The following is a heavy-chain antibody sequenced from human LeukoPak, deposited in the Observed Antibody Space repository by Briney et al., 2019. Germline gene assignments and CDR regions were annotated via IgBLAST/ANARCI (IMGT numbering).Heavy chain of an antibody. J-gene: IGHJ4*02. D-gene: IGHD2-2*02. CDR1: GFTFSRYS. CDR2: ISSTSSYI. Sequence: GGSLRLSCAASGFTFSRYSMNWVRQAPGKGLEWVSSISSTSSYIYYADSLKGRFTISRDNAKNSLYLQMNSLRAEDTAVYFCARGIYTSSPRNPKNFFDYWGQGTLVTVSS. V-gene: IGHV3-21*01. CDR3: ARGIYTSSPRNPKNFFDY.